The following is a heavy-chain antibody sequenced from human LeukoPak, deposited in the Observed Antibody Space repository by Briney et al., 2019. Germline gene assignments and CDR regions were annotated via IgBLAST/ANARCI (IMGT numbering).Heavy chain of an antibody. Sequence: GGSLRLSRAASGFALSSHWMTWVRQVPGRGPEWVANVNRDGSETYYLDSVKGRFTISKDNAKNSLYLQMNNLRAEDTALYHCARNNGMDVWGQGTTVIVSS. CDR3: ARNNGMDV. V-gene: IGHV3-7*03. J-gene: IGHJ6*02. CDR2: VNRDGSET. CDR1: GFALSSHW.